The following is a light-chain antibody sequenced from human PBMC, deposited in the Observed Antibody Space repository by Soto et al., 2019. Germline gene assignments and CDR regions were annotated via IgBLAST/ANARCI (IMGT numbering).Light chain of an antibody. Sequence: QSALTQPASVSGAPGQSIIVSCTGTRSDVEDSKYVSWFQHHPDKAPKLIIYEVSRRPIGVSYRFSGSKSGNTASLTISGLQAEDEADSYCGSYSTSTSLPYVFGAGTKVTVL. CDR1: RSDVEDSKY. CDR3: GSYSTSTSLPYV. J-gene: IGLJ1*01. V-gene: IGLV2-14*01. CDR2: EVS.